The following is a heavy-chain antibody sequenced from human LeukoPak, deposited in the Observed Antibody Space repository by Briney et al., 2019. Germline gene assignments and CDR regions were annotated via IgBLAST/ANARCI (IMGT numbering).Heavy chain of an antibody. CDR1: GLSFSSYW. CDR3: ASSHDSSGND. Sequence: PGGSLRLSCVASGLSFSSYWMAWVRQAPGKGLEWVANIQYDGTHKFYADSVKGRFTISRDNAKNSLFLEMNSLGADDTAVYFCASSHDSSGNDWGPGTLVTVSS. D-gene: IGHD3-22*01. V-gene: IGHV3-7*01. CDR2: IQYDGTHK. J-gene: IGHJ4*02.